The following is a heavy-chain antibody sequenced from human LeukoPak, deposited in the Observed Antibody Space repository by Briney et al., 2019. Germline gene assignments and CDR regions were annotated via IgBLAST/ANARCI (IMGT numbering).Heavy chain of an antibody. V-gene: IGHV3-7*03. D-gene: IGHD3-3*01. CDR1: GFTFRSNW. J-gene: IGHJ4*01. CDR2: IDPAGSGQ. Sequence: PGGSLRLSCAASGFTFRSNWMSWLRQAPGKGLEWVTNIDPAGSGQYYVDSVKGRFTISRDNAKNSLYLQMNSLRAGDTAVYYGARAHFGGGTSYDYWGQGTLVTVS. CDR3: ARAHFGGGTSYDY.